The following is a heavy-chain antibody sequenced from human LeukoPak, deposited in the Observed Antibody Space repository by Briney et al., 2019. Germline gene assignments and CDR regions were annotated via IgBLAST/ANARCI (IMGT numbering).Heavy chain of an antibody. CDR1: GGSISSYY. CDR3: ARHGSGWSGAFDI. D-gene: IGHD6-19*01. CDR2: IYYSGST. V-gene: IGHV4-59*08. J-gene: IGHJ3*02. Sequence: SETLSLTCTVSGGSISSYYWSWIRQPPGKGLEWIGYIYYSGSTNYNPSLKSRVTISVDTSKNQFSLKLSSVTAADTAVYYCARHGSGWSGAFDIWGQGTMVTVSS.